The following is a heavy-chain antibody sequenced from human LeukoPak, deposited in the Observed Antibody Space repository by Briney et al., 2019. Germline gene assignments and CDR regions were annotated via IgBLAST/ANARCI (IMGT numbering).Heavy chain of an antibody. CDR1: GYSFTSYW. V-gene: IGHV5-51*01. Sequence: GESLKISCKGSGYSFTSYWISWVRQMPGKGLEWMGIIYPGDSDTRYSPSFQGQVTVSADKSISTAYLHWSSLKASDTAMYYCARLGVGYCSGGSCYSWYFDYWGQGTLVTVSS. CDR2: IYPGDSDT. CDR3: ARLGVGYCSGGSCYSWYFDY. J-gene: IGHJ4*02. D-gene: IGHD2-15*01.